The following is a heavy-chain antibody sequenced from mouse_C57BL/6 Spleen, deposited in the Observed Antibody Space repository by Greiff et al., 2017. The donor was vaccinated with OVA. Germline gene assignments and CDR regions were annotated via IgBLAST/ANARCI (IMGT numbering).Heavy chain of an antibody. J-gene: IGHJ4*01. Sequence: QQSGPELVKPGASVKISCKASGYAFSSSWMNWVKQRPGKGLEWIGRIYPGDGDTNYNGKFKGKATLTADKSSSTAYMQRSSLTSEDSAFYFCARRYYYGSSSYAMDYWGQGTSVTVSS. V-gene: IGHV1-82*01. CDR2: IYPGDGDT. CDR3: ARRYYYGSSSYAMDY. CDR1: GYAFSSSW. D-gene: IGHD1-1*01.